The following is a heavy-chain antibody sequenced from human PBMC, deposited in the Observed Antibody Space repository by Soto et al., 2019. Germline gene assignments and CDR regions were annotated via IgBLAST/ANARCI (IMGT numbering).Heavy chain of an antibody. D-gene: IGHD4-17*01. CDR1: GGSISSGGYY. J-gene: IGHJ6*02. V-gene: IGHV4-31*03. CDR2: IYYSGST. Sequence: SETLSLTCTVSGGSISSGGYYWSWIRQHPGKGLEWIGYIYYSGSTYYNPSLKSRVTISVDTSKNQFSLKLSSVTAADTAVYYCARAPPPLLYGGNSRNYYYGMDVWGQGTTVTVSS. CDR3: ARAPPPLLYGGNSRNYYYGMDV.